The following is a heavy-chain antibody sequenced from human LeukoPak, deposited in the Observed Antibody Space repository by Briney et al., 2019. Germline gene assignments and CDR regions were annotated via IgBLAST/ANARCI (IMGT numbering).Heavy chain of an antibody. V-gene: IGHV4-59*08. CDR2: IYYSGTT. CDR3: ARHYPRWLFDF. J-gene: IGHJ4*02. Sequence: SETLSLTCTVSGGSISTYYWSWIRQPPGKGLEWIGYIYYSGTTNYNPSLKSRVTMSVDTSKNQFSLKLSSVTAADTAVYYCARHYPRWLFDFRGQGTLVSVSS. D-gene: IGHD3-9*01. CDR1: GGSISTYY.